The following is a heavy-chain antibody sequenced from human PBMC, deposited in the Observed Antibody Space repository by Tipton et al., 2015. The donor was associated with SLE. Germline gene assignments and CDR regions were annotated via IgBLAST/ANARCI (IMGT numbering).Heavy chain of an antibody. CDR1: GYTFTGYY. Sequence: QLVQSGPEVKKPGASVKVSCKASGYTFTGYYMHWVRQAPGQGLEWMGIINPSGGTTTYARDLQGRVTMTRETSTSTAYMELSGLRSEDTAVYYCAREMWAPSLETAKVYYYGMDVWGQGTTVTVSS. V-gene: IGHV1-46*04. D-gene: IGHD5-18*01. CDR2: INPSGGTT. CDR3: AREMWAPSLETAKVYYYGMDV. J-gene: IGHJ6*02.